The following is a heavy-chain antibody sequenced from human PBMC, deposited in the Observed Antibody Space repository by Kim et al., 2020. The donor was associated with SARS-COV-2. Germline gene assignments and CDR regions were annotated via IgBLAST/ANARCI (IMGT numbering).Heavy chain of an antibody. D-gene: IGHD6-13*01. J-gene: IGHJ6*02. CDR2: ISAYNGNT. CDR1: GYTFTSYG. Sequence: ASVKVSCKASGYTFTSYGISWVRQAPGQGLEWMGWISAYNGNTNYAQKLQGRVTMTTDTSTSTAYMELRSLRSDDTAVYYCARDYSSPGQRGGYYYYYGMDVWGQGTTVTVSS. V-gene: IGHV1-18*01. CDR3: ARDYSSPGQRGGYYYYYGMDV.